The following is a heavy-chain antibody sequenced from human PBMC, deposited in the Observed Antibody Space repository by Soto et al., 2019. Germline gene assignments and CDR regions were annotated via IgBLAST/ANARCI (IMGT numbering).Heavy chain of an antibody. CDR1: GFTFSSYA. D-gene: IGHD6-13*01. CDR2: ISGSGGST. J-gene: IGHJ6*02. V-gene: IGHV3-23*01. CDR3: AKARGSSSSMRYGLDV. Sequence: PGGSLRLSCAASGFTFSSYAMSWVRQAPGKGLEWVSAISGSGGSTYYADSVKGRFTISRDNSKNTLYLQMNSLRAEDTAVYYCAKARGSSSSMRYGLDVWGQGTKVTVSS.